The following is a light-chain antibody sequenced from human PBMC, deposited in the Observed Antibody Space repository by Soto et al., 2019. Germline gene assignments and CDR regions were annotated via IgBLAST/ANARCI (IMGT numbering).Light chain of an antibody. CDR2: EVS. J-gene: IGLJ2*01. CDR3: SSYTSSSTVV. V-gene: IGLV2-14*01. CDR1: SSDVGGYNY. Sequence: QSALTQPASVSGSPGQSITISCTGTSSDVGGYNYVSWYQQHPGKAPKLMIYEVSHRPSGVSSRFSGSKSGNTASLTISGLQAEDEAEYFCSSYTSSSTVVFGGGTKLTVL.